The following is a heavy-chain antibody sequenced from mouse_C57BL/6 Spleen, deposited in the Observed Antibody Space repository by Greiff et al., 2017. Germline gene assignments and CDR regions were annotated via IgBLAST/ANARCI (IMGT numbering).Heavy chain of an antibody. CDR3: ARSGDGYWYFDV. D-gene: IGHD2-3*01. CDR2: IYPGDGDT. V-gene: IGHV1-80*01. J-gene: IGHJ1*03. CDR1: GYAFSSYW. Sequence: VQLQQSGASVKISCKASGYAFSSYWMNWVKQRPGKGLEWIGQIYPGDGDTNYNGKFKGKATLTADKSSSTAYMQLSSLTSEDSAVYFCARSGDGYWYFDVWGTGTTVTVSS.